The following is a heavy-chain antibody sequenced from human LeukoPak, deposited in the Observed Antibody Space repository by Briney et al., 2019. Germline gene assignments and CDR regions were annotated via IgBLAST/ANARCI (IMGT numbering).Heavy chain of an antibody. Sequence: QSGGSLRLSCAASGFTFSTYNMNWVRQAPGKGLERVSYISSSSTIYYADSVKGRFTISRDNAKNSLYLQMNSLRAEDTAVYYRARGRGYTYGWYMDVWGKGTTVTVSS. CDR1: GFTFSTYN. V-gene: IGHV3-48*01. J-gene: IGHJ6*03. CDR3: ARGRGYTYGWYMDV. D-gene: IGHD5-18*01. CDR2: ISSSSTI.